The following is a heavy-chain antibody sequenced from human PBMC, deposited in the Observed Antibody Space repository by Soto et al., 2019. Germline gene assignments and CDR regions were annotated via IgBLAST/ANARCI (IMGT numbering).Heavy chain of an antibody. CDR2: IVPIYRTA. CDR1: GGTFSSHR. V-gene: IGHV1-69*13. Sequence: ASVKVSCKASGGTFSSHRINWGRQAPGQGVGWGGGIVPIYRTADYAQKFQGRVTITAGEAARTSYMELRSLQSQDRSVYYCVRDSGAKLSSSWGQGTLVTVSS. CDR3: VRDSGAKLSSS. D-gene: IGHD6-13*01. J-gene: IGHJ4*02.